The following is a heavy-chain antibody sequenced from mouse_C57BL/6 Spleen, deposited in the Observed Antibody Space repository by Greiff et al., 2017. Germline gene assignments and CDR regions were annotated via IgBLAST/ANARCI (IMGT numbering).Heavy chain of an antibody. Sequence: VQLQQSGPELVKPGASVKISCKASGYSFTDYNMNWVNQSNGKSLEWIGVINPNYGTTSYNQKFKGKATLTVDQSSSTAYMQLNSLTSEDSAFYCCAKCNYGSSYEGYWGQGTTLTVSS. V-gene: IGHV1-39*01. CDR1: GYSFTDYN. CDR2: INPNYGTT. J-gene: IGHJ2*01. CDR3: AKCNYGSSYEGY. D-gene: IGHD1-1*01.